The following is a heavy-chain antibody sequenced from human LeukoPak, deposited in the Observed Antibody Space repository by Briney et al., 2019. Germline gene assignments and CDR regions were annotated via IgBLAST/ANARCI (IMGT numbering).Heavy chain of an antibody. Sequence: PSETLSLTCTVPGGSISSYYWSWIRQPPGKGLEWIGEINHSGSTNYNPSLKSRVTISVDTSKNQFSLKLSSVTAADTAVYYCARSRYYYGSGSYNSWGQGTLVTVSS. CDR2: INHSGST. V-gene: IGHV4-34*01. J-gene: IGHJ4*02. D-gene: IGHD3-10*01. CDR3: ARSRYYYGSGSYNS. CDR1: GGSISSYY.